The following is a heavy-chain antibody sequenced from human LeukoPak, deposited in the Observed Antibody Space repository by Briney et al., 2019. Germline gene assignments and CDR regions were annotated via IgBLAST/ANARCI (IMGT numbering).Heavy chain of an antibody. D-gene: IGHD6-19*01. CDR1: GYTFTTLD. CDR3: ARRLAVDYYFDY. CDR2: INPNSGGT. Sequence: ASVKVSCKASGYTFTTLDINWVRQATGQGLEWMGWINPNSGGTNYAQKFQGWVTMTRDTSISTAYMELSRLRSDDTAVYYCARRLAVDYYFDYWGQGTLVTVSS. V-gene: IGHV1-2*04. J-gene: IGHJ4*02.